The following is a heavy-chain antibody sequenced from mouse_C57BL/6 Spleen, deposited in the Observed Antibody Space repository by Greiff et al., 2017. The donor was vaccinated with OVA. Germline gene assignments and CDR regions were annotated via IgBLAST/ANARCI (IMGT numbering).Heavy chain of an antibody. CDR3: VRYDYDEAMDY. CDR2: IRSKSNNYAT. CDR1: GFSFNTYA. D-gene: IGHD2-4*01. V-gene: IGHV10-1*01. J-gene: IGHJ4*01. Sequence: EVKLMESGGGLVQPKGSLKLSCAASGFSFNTYAMNWVRQAPGKGLEWVARIRSKSNNYATYYADSVKDRFTISRDDSESMLYLQMNNLKTEDTAMYYCVRYDYDEAMDYWGQGTSVTVSS.